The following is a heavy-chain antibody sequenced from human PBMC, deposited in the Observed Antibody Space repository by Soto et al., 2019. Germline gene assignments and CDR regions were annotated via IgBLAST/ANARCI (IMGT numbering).Heavy chain of an antibody. V-gene: IGHV3-23*01. D-gene: IGHD1-7*01. CDR2: MSGSSSTT. CDR1: GLTFSNYA. J-gene: IGHJ4*02. Sequence: LRLSCATSGLTFSNYAMSWVRQAPGGGLEWVSSMSGSSSTTYYADSVRGRFTISRDRSKNTLYLQMSSLSAEDTALYYCAKNQERELPRVIDFWGQGTLVTVSS. CDR3: AKNQERELPRVIDF.